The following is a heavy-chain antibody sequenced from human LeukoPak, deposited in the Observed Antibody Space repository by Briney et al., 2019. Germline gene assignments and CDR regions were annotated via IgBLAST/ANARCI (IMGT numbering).Heavy chain of an antibody. Sequence: GGSLRLSCAASGFTFSSYAMSWVRQAPGKGLEWVSAFSGSGGSTYYADSVKGRFTISRDNSKNTLYLQMNSLRAEDTAVYYCATTLAAAGYYYYYMDVWGKGTTVTISS. CDR3: ATTLAAAGYYYYYMDV. V-gene: IGHV3-23*01. J-gene: IGHJ6*03. CDR1: GFTFSSYA. D-gene: IGHD6-13*01. CDR2: FSGSGGST.